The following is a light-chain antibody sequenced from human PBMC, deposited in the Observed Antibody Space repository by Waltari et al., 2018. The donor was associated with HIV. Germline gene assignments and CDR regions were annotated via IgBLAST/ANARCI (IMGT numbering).Light chain of an antibody. CDR2: WAS. Sequence: DIVMTQSPDSLAVSLGERATINCNSSQSVLFSSNNKNYLAWYQQKPGQPPKLLIYWASTRESGVPDRFSGGGSGTDFTLTISSLQAEDVAVYYCQQDYTTSLFTFGPGTKVDIK. CDR3: QQDYTTSLFT. CDR1: QSVLFSSNNKNY. J-gene: IGKJ3*01. V-gene: IGKV4-1*01.